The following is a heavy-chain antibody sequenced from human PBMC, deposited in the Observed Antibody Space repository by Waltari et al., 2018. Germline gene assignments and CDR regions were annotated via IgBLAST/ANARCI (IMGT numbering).Heavy chain of an antibody. J-gene: IGHJ4*02. Sequence: EVQLVESGGGLVQPGGSLRLSCADAGFTLNSYWMSCVRQAPGKGLEWVANIKQEGSEKYYVDSVKGRFTISRDNAKNFLFLQMNSLRAEDTAVYYCARSGCSSSSCYFDHWGQGTLVTVSS. CDR2: IKQEGSEK. V-gene: IGHV3-7*01. D-gene: IGHD2-2*01. CDR3: ARSGCSSSSCYFDH. CDR1: GFTLNSYW.